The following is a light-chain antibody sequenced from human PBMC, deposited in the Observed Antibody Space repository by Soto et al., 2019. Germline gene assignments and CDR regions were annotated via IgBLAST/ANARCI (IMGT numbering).Light chain of an antibody. CDR2: DAS. CDR3: QQYGDSLLT. V-gene: IGKV1-5*01. J-gene: IGKJ1*01. Sequence: DIQMTQSPSALSASVGDRVTITCRASQSIKTWLAWYQRKPGRAPNLLIYDASSLQSGVPSRFSGSGSGTDFTLIISRLEPEDFAVYYCQQYGDSLLTFGQGTKV. CDR1: QSIKTW.